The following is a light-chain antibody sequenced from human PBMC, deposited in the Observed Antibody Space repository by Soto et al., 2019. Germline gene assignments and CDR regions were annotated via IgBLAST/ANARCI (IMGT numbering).Light chain of an antibody. J-gene: IGLJ1*01. CDR1: SGHTTYT. V-gene: IGLV4-60*03. Sequence: QPVLTQSSAASASLGSSVKLTCTLNSGHTTYTIAWHQQQPGEAPRYLMSVEASGGYNKAYGVPDRFSGSSSGADRHLTISNLQSEDEADYYCETWDSSTHVFATGTKVTVL. CDR2: VEASGGY. CDR3: ETWDSSTHV.